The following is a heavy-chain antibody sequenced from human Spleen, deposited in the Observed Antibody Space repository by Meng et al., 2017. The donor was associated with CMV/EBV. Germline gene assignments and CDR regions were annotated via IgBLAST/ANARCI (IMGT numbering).Heavy chain of an antibody. CDR2: IYYSGST. Sequence: GSLRLSCTVSGGSISSSSYYWGWIRQPPGKGLEWIGSIYYSGSTYYNPSLKSRVTISVDTSKNQFSLKLSSVTAADTAVYYCARVVYNFPYYFDYWGQGTLVTVSS. CDR1: GGSISSSSYY. CDR3: ARVVYNFPYYFDY. D-gene: IGHD5-24*01. J-gene: IGHJ4*02. V-gene: IGHV4-39*07.